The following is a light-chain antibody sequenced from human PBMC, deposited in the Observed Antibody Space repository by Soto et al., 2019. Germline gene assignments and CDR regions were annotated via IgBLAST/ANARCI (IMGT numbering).Light chain of an antibody. Sequence: QSVLTQPASVSGSPGQLITISCTGTSSDVGGYNYVSWYQQHPGKAPKLMIYDVSNRPSGVSNRFSGSKSGNTASLTISGLQAEDEADYYCSSYTTSGSLVFGGGTKLTVL. CDR2: DVS. J-gene: IGLJ2*01. CDR3: SSYTTSGSLV. CDR1: SSDVGGYNY. V-gene: IGLV2-14*01.